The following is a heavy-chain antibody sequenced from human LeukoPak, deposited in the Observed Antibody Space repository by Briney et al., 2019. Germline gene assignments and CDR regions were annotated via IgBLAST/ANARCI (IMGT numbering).Heavy chain of an antibody. CDR2: IYTSGST. D-gene: IGHD3-10*01. J-gene: IGHJ4*02. Sequence: SETLSLTCTVSGASISSYYWSWIRQPAGKGLEWIGRIYTSGSTNYNPSLKSRVTMSVDTSKNQFSLKLSSVTAADTAVYYCARDLPYGSGSYPDYWGQGTLVTVSS. V-gene: IGHV4-4*07. CDR1: GASISSYY. CDR3: ARDLPYGSGSYPDY.